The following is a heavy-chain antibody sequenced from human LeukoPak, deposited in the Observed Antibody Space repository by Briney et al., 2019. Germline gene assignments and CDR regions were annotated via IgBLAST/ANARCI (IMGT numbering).Heavy chain of an antibody. Sequence: SETLSLTCTVSGGSISSGGYYWSWIRQHPGKGLEWIGYIYYSRSTYYNPSLKSRVTISVDTSKNQFSLKLSSVTAADTAVYYCARVRSAPYYYFDYWGQGTLVTVSS. D-gene: IGHD3-10*01. CDR2: IYYSRST. CDR1: GGSISSGGYY. V-gene: IGHV4-31*03. J-gene: IGHJ4*02. CDR3: ARVRSAPYYYFDY.